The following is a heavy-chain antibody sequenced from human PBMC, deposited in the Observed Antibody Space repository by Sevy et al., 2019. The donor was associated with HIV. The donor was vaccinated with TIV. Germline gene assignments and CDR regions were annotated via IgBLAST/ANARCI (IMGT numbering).Heavy chain of an antibody. CDR1: GGSISSSNW. V-gene: IGHV4-4*02. CDR2: IYRSGST. CDR3: ARDSHCSSTSCYFH. D-gene: IGHD2-2*01. Sequence: SETLSITCAVSGGSISSSNWWSWVRQPPGKGLEWIGEIYRSGSTNYNPSLKSRVTISVDKSKNQFSLKLSSVTAADTDVYYCARDSHCSSTSCYFHWGQGTLVTVSS. J-gene: IGHJ4*02.